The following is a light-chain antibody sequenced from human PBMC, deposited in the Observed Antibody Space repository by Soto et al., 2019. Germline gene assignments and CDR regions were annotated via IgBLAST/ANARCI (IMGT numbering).Light chain of an antibody. J-gene: IGLJ1*01. CDR1: SSNVENNF. V-gene: IGLV1-44*01. Sequence: QSVLTQPPSASGTPGQRVTISCSGSSSNVENNFLNWYRHLPGTAPKLLIYADSQRPSGVPDRFSGSKSGTSASLAISGLQSEDDADYLCAAWDDNLNGPLFGTGTKVTVL. CDR2: ADS. CDR3: AAWDDNLNGPL.